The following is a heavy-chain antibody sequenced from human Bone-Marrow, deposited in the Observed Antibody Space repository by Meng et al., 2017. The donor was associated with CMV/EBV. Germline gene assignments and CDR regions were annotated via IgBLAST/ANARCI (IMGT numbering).Heavy chain of an antibody. Sequence: ASVKVSCKASGYTFTSYDINWVRQATGQGLEWMGWMNPNSGNTGYAQKFQGRVTMTRNTSISTAYMELSSLRSEDTAVYYCAKDPKARIAAAGDIFDYWGQGTLVTVSS. CDR3: AKDPKARIAAAGDIFDY. V-gene: IGHV1-8*01. CDR2: MNPNSGNT. CDR1: GYTFTSYD. J-gene: IGHJ4*02. D-gene: IGHD6-13*01.